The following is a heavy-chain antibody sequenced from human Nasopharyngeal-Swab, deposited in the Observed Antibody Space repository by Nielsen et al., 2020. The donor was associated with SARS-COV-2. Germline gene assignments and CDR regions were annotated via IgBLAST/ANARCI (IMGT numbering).Heavy chain of an antibody. Sequence: SETLSLTCAVYGGSFSGYYWSWIRQPPGKGLEWIGEINHSGSTDYNPSLKSRVTISVDTSKNQFSLKLSSVTAADTAMYYCARVPGYYYYYMDVWGKGTTVTVSS. CDR1: GGSFSGYY. CDR2: INHSGST. J-gene: IGHJ6*03. V-gene: IGHV4-34*01. CDR3: ARVPGYYYYYMDV.